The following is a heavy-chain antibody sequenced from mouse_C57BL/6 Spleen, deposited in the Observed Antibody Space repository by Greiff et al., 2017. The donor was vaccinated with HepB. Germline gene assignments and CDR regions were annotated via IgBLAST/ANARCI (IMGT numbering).Heavy chain of an antibody. Sequence: VQLQQSGPELVKPGASVKISCKASGYAFSSSWMNWVKQRPGKGLEWIGRIYPGDGDTNYNGKFNGKATLTADTSSSTAYMQLSSLTSEDSAVYFCARVYYGSSSCYWGQGTTLTVSS. J-gene: IGHJ2*01. CDR3: ARVYYGSSSCY. V-gene: IGHV1-82*01. CDR1: GYAFSSSW. CDR2: IYPGDGDT. D-gene: IGHD1-1*01.